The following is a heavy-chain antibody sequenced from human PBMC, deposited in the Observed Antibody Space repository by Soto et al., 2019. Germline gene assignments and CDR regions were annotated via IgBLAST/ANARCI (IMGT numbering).Heavy chain of an antibody. J-gene: IGHJ4*02. CDR3: ARGPTYYYDSSGYDLDY. CDR2: IYSGGST. Sequence: GGSLRLSCAASGFTVSSNYMSWVRQAPGKGLEWVSVIYSGGSTYYADSVKGRFTISRDNSKNTLYLQMNSLRAEDTAVYYCARGPTYYYDSSGYDLDYWGQGTLVTVSS. CDR1: GFTVSSNY. V-gene: IGHV3-53*01. D-gene: IGHD3-22*01.